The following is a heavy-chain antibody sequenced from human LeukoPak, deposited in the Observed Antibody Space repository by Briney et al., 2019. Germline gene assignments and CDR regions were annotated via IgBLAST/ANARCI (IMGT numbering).Heavy chain of an antibody. Sequence: GTSLRLSCAASGFTFSSYWMNWVRQAPGKGLVWVSRIASDGSSTTYADSVKGRFSISRDNAKNTLYLQMNSLRVEDTAVYYCARGRPHGNDYWGQGTLVTVSS. CDR2: IASDGSST. J-gene: IGHJ4*02. V-gene: IGHV3-74*01. CDR1: GFTFSSYW. D-gene: IGHD4-23*01. CDR3: ARGRPHGNDY.